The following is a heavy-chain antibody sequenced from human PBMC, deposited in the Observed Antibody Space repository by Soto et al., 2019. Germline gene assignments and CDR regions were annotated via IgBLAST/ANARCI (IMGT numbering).Heavy chain of an antibody. D-gene: IGHD6-19*01. V-gene: IGHV4-31*03. Sequence: SETLSLTCTVSGGSISSGGYYWSWIRQHPGKGLEWIGCIYYSGSTYYNPSLKSRITISVDTSKNRFSLKLNSVTAADTAVYYFARGWYAMEPPPYDYWGQGNLVTVSS. CDR1: GGSISSGGYY. CDR3: ARGWYAMEPPPYDY. J-gene: IGHJ4*02. CDR2: IYYSGST.